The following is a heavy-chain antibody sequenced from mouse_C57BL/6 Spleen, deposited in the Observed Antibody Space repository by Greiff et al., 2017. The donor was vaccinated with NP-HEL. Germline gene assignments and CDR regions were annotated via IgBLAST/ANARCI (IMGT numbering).Heavy chain of an antibody. J-gene: IGHJ3*01. Sequence: EVNVVESGGGLVQPGGSLSLSCAASGFTFTDYYMSWVRQPPGKALEWLGFIRNKANGYTTEYSASVKGRFTISRDNSQSILYLQMNALRAEDSATYYCARYISGWFAYWGQGTLVTVSA. CDR2: IRNKANGYTT. V-gene: IGHV7-3*01. CDR1: GFTFTDYY. D-gene: IGHD1-3*01. CDR3: ARYISGWFAY.